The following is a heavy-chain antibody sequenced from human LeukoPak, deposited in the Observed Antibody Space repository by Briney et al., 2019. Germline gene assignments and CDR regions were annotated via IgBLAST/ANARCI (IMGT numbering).Heavy chain of an antibody. V-gene: IGHV3-23*01. Sequence: GGSLRLSCAASGFTFSSYAMSWVRQAPGKGLEWVSAISGSGGSTYYADSVKGRFSISRDNSKNTLYLQTNSLRAEDTAVYYCAKVSGYDFWSGYPYCFDYWGQGTLVTVSS. CDR1: GFTFSSYA. D-gene: IGHD3-3*01. CDR3: AKVSGYDFWSGYPYCFDY. J-gene: IGHJ4*02. CDR2: ISGSGGST.